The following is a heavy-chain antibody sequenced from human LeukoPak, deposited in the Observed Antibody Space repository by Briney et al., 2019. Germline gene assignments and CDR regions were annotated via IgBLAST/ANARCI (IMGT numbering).Heavy chain of an antibody. V-gene: IGHV1-69*13. J-gene: IGHJ6*02. Sequence: ASVKVSCKASGGTFSSYAISWVRQAPGQGLEWMGGIIPILGTANYAQKFQGRVTITADESTSTAYMELSSLRSEDTAVYYCARDRVVGAPGYGMDVWGQGTTVTVSS. CDR2: IIPILGTA. D-gene: IGHD1-26*01. CDR1: GGTFSSYA. CDR3: ARDRVVGAPGYGMDV.